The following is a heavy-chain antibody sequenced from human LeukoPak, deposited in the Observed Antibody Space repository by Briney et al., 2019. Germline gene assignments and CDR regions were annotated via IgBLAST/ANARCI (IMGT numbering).Heavy chain of an antibody. D-gene: IGHD3-10*01. V-gene: IGHV3-30*03. CDR1: GFTFSSYG. J-gene: IGHJ6*03. CDR3: ARVDITMVRGTQAEYYYYYYMDV. Sequence: GGSLRLSCAASGFTFSSYGMHWVRQAPGKGLEWVAVISYDGSNKYYADSVKGRFTISRDNSKNTLYLQMNSLRAEDTAVYYCARVDITMVRGTQAEYYYYYYMDVWGKGTTVTISS. CDR2: ISYDGSNK.